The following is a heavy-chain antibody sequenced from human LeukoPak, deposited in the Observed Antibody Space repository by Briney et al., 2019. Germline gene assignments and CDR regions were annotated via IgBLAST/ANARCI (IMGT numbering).Heavy chain of an antibody. J-gene: IGHJ4*02. CDR1: GYTFTSYG. CDR2: FIPILDTT. D-gene: IGHD5-12*01. CDR3: ARSNDYDYHFNY. Sequence: GASVKVSCKASGYTFTSYGISWVRQAPGQGLEWMGGFIPILDTTNYAPNFQGRVTITTDESSTTAYMELSSLKWEDTALYYCARSNDYDYHFNYWGQGTLVTVSS. V-gene: IGHV1-69*05.